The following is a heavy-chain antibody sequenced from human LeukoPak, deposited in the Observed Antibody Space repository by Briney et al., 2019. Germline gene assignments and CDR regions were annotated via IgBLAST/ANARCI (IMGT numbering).Heavy chain of an antibody. CDR1: GGSISSSSYY. CDR2: IYYSGSA. J-gene: IGHJ2*01. V-gene: IGHV4-39*07. D-gene: IGHD3-22*01. Sequence: SETLSLTCTVSGGSISSSSYYWGWIRQPPGKGLEWIGSIYYSGSAYYNPSLKSRVTISVDTSKNQFSLKLSSVTAADTAVYYCARRVGYYYDSSGYPKYWYFDLWGRGTLVTVSS. CDR3: ARRVGYYYDSSGYPKYWYFDL.